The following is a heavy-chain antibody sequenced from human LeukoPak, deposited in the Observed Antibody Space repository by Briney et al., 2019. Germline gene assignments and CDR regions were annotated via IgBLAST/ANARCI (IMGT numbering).Heavy chain of an antibody. CDR3: AKDRHCSSISCYRGYFDY. CDR2: ISGSDGST. CDR1: GFTFSSYS. Sequence: GGSLRLSCAASGFTFSSYSMNWVRQAPGKGLEWVSVISGSDGSTYYADSVKGRFTISRDNSRNTLYVQMNSLTAEDTAVYYCAKDRHCSSISCYRGYFDYWGQGTLVTVSS. J-gene: IGHJ4*02. V-gene: IGHV3-23*01. D-gene: IGHD2-2*01.